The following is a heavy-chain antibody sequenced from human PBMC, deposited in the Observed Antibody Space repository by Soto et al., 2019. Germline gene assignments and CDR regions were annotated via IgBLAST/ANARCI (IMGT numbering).Heavy chain of an antibody. CDR2: INPNSGGT. Sequence: ASVKVSCKASGYTFTGYYMHWVLQAPGQGLEWMGWINPNSGGTNYAQKFQGWVTMTRDTSISTAYMELSRLRSDDTAVYYCAHSLRYYYGMDVWGQGTTVTVSS. CDR3: AHSLRYYYGMDV. V-gene: IGHV1-2*04. D-gene: IGHD4-4*01. J-gene: IGHJ6*02. CDR1: GYTFTGYY.